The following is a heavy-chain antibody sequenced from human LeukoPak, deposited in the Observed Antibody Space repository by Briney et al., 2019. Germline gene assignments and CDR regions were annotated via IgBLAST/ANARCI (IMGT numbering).Heavy chain of an antibody. CDR1: GGSFSGYY. CDR2: INHSGST. V-gene: IGHV4-34*01. D-gene: IGHD2-15*01. CDR3: ARHVSGYCSGGSCYYFDY. J-gene: IGHJ4*02. Sequence: SETLSLTCAVYGGSFSGYYWRWLRQPPGKGREGIGGINHSGSTNYNPSLKRRVTISVDTSKNQFSLKLSSVTAADTALYYCARHVSGYCSGGSCYYFDYWGQGTLVTVSS.